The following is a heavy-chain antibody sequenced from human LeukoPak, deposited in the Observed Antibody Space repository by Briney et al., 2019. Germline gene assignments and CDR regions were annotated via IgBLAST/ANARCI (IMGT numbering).Heavy chain of an antibody. CDR3: ARGGIAAAFFDY. J-gene: IGHJ4*02. CDR1: GYTFTSYD. CDR2: MNPNSGNT. V-gene: IGHV1-8*01. D-gene: IGHD6-13*01. Sequence: ASVKVSCKASGYTFTSYDINWVRQATGQGLEWMGWMNPNSGNTGYAQKFQGRVTMTRNTSISTAYMELSSLRSEDTAVYYCARGGIAAAFFDYWGQGTLVTVSS.